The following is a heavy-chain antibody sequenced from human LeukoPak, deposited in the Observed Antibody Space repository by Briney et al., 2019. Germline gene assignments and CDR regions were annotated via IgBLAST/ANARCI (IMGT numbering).Heavy chain of an antibody. J-gene: IGHJ4*02. CDR3: ARGSPVRFYIVY. Sequence: SETLSLTCTVSGGAVGNGDYYWVWIRQPPGKGLEWVGSIHYTGSTYYNPSLKSRVTISVDRSKNQFSLKLSSVTAADTAVYYCARGSPVRFYIVYWGQGTLVTVSS. CDR2: IHYTGST. CDR1: GGAVGNGDYY. V-gene: IGHV4-39*07. D-gene: IGHD2/OR15-2a*01.